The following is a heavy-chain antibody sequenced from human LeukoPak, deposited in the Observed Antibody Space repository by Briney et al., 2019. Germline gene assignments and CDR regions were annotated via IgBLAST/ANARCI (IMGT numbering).Heavy chain of an antibody. CDR3: ARDLGVAEEEFDI. V-gene: IGHV3-48*03. CDR2: ISSSGSTI. J-gene: IGHJ3*02. D-gene: IGHD6-19*01. CDR1: GFTFSSYE. Sequence: GGSLRLSCAASGFTFSSYEMNWVRQAPGKGLEWVSYISSSGSTIYYADSVKGRFTISGDNAKNSLYLQMNSLRAEDTAVYYRARDLGVAEEEFDIWGQGTMVTVSS.